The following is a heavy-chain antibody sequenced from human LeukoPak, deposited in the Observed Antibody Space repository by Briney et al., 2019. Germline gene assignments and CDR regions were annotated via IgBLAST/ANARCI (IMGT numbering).Heavy chain of an antibody. CDR2: IIPMVNTP. CDR3: AIFQGTYGDNDNDY. Sequence: SVKVSCKASGGTFRSYAINWVRLAPGKGLEWMGGIIPMVNTPKYAQKFQGRVTITADESTSTGYMEVSSLRPEDTAVYYCAIFQGTYGDNDNDYWGQGTLVTVSS. J-gene: IGHJ4*02. V-gene: IGHV1-69*13. CDR1: GGTFRSYA. D-gene: IGHD4-17*01.